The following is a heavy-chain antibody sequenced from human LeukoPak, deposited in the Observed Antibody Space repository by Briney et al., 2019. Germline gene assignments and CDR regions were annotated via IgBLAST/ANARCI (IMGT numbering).Heavy chain of an antibody. CDR2: IIPIFGTA. D-gene: IGHD5-24*01. J-gene: IGHJ4*02. CDR1: GGTFSSYA. V-gene: IGHV1-69*13. CDR3: ARGHRRDGYNTDY. Sequence: SVKVSCKASGGTFSSYAISWVRQAPGQGLEWMGGIIPIFGTADYAQKFQGRVTITADESTSTAYMELSSLRSEDTAVYYCARGHRRDGYNTDYWGQGTLVTVSS.